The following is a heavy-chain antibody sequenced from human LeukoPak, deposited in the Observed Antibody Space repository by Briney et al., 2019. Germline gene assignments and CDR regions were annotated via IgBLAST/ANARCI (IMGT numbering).Heavy chain of an antibody. CDR3: ARAYNWNDPSPFDY. CDR2: ISSSSSYI. J-gene: IGHJ4*02. D-gene: IGHD1-1*01. Sequence: GGSLRLSCAASGFTFSSYSMNWVRQAPGKRLEWVSSISSSSSYIYYADSVKGRFTISRDNAKNSLYLQMNSLRAEDTAVYYCARAYNWNDPSPFDYWGQGTLVTVSS. V-gene: IGHV3-21*01. CDR1: GFTFSSYS.